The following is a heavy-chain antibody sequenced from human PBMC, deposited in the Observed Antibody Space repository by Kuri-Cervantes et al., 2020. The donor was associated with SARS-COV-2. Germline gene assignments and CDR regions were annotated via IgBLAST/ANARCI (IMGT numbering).Heavy chain of an antibody. J-gene: IGHJ4*02. Sequence: SVKVSCKASGDTFSTYSIPWVRQAPGQGLEWMGMIIPLFGTTNYAQKFQGRVTITADESTSTAYMELSSLRSEDTAVYYCARSSPKGYEYVQQLVPYAFDYWGQGTLVTVSS. D-gene: IGHD6-13*01. CDR2: IIPLFGTT. V-gene: IGHV1-69*13. CDR3: ARSSPKGYEYVQQLVPYAFDY. CDR1: GDTFSTYS.